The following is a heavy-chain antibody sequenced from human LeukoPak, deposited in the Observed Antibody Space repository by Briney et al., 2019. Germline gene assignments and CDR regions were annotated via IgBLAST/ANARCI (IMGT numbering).Heavy chain of an antibody. CDR3: APRPPGESDVPYLDY. J-gene: IGHJ4*02. D-gene: IGHD1-26*01. CDR1: GCSISSYY. CDR2: IYYSGST. V-gene: IGHV4-59*01. Sequence: PSGTLSLTCTVSGCSISSYYWSWIRQPPGKGLEWIGYIYYSGSTDYNPSLKSRVTMSVDTSKKQFSLKVSSVTAADTAVYYCAPRPPGESDVPYLDYWGEGVLVTASS.